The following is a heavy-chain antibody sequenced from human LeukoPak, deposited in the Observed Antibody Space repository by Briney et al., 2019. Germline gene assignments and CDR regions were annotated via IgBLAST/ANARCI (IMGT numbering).Heavy chain of an antibody. J-gene: IGHJ5*02. D-gene: IGHD3-22*01. CDR2: IYHSGST. V-gene: IGHV4-4*02. Sequence: PSGTLSLTCAVSGGSISSSNWWSWVRQPPGKGLEWIGEIYHSGSTNYNPSLKSRVTISVDKSKNQFSLKLSSVTAADTAVYYCARGGDSSGYEGRFDPWGQGTLVTVSS. CDR1: GGSISSSNW. CDR3: ARGGDSSGYEGRFDP.